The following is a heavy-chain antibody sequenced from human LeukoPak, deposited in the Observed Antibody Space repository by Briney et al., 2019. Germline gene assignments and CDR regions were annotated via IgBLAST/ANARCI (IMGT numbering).Heavy chain of an antibody. D-gene: IGHD1-26*01. CDR1: GFTFSSYW. V-gene: IGHV3-7*03. CDR3: ARNNYYARDY. Sequence: GGSLRLSCAASGFTFSSYWMSWVRQAPGKGLEWVANVVRGGSDKYYVDSVKGRFTISRDNAKNSLYLQMNSLRAEDTAVYYCARNNYYARDYWGQGTLVIVSS. CDR2: VVRGGSDK. J-gene: IGHJ4*01.